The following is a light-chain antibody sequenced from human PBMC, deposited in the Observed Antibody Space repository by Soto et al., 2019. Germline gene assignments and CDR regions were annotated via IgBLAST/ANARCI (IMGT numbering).Light chain of an antibody. Sequence: DIQMTQSPSTLSASVGDRVTITCRASQSISSWLAWYQQKPGKAPKLLISDASNLESGVPSRFSGSASGTEFTLTISSLQPDDFATYYCQQYHTYWTFGQGTKVDIK. CDR1: QSISSW. V-gene: IGKV1-5*01. CDR2: DAS. CDR3: QQYHTYWT. J-gene: IGKJ1*01.